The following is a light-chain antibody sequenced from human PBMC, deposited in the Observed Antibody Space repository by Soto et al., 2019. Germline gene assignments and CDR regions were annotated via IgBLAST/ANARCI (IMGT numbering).Light chain of an antibody. V-gene: IGKV3-11*01. Sequence: EIVLTQSPATLSLSPGERATLSCRASQSVSSYLAWYQQKPGQAPRLLIHDASNRATGIPGRFSGSGSGTGFTLTISSPEPEDFAVYYCQQRSNWPLTFGGGTKVEIK. J-gene: IGKJ4*01. CDR1: QSVSSY. CDR3: QQRSNWPLT. CDR2: DAS.